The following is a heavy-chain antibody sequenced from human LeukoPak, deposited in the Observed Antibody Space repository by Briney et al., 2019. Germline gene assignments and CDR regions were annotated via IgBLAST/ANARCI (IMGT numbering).Heavy chain of an antibody. CDR2: ISAYNGNT. CDR1: GYTFTSYG. V-gene: IGHV1-18*01. CDR3: ARGGYSSAPLDY. J-gene: IGHJ4*02. Sequence: GASVKVSCKASGYTFTSYGISWVRQAPGQGLEWMGWISAYNGNTNYAQKLQGRVTITADESTSTAYMGLSSLRSEDTAVYYCARGGYSSAPLDYWGQGTLVTVSS. D-gene: IGHD6-25*01.